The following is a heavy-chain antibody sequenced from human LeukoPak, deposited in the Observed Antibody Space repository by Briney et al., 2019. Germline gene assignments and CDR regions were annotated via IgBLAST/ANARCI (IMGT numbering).Heavy chain of an antibody. CDR1: GYSFTSYW. V-gene: IGHV5-51*01. CDR2: IYPGDSDT. J-gene: IGHJ6*03. D-gene: IGHD2-21*02. CDR3: ARHQSGCGGDCYANYYYYYMDV. Sequence: GESLKISCKGSGYSFTSYWIGWVRQMPGKGLEWMGIIYPGDSDTRYSPSFQGQVTISADKSISTAYLQWSSLKASDTAMYHCARHQSGCGGDCYANYYYYYMDVWGKGTTVIVSS.